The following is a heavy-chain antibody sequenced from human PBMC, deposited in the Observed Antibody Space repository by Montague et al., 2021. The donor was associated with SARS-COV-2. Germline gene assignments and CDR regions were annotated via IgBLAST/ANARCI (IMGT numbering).Heavy chain of an antibody. CDR2: TYYTSKWNY. CDR3: ARVGRQQLVRLSGMDV. D-gene: IGHD6-13*01. V-gene: IGHV6-1*01. CDR1: GVSVSSSSAA. J-gene: IGHJ6*02. Sequence: CAISGVSVSSSSAAWNWIRQSPSRGLEWLGRTYYTSKWNYNYPLSLQGRLTIRPDTSKNQFSLKLSSVTAADTAVYYCARVGRQQLVRLSGMDVWGQGTTVTVSS.